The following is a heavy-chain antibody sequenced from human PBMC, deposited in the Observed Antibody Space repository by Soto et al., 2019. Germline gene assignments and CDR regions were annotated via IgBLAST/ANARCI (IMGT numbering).Heavy chain of an antibody. CDR1: VGSISISSYY. J-gene: IGHJ5*02. CDR3: ARLTYPNWFDP. D-gene: IGHD2-2*01. V-gene: IGHV4-39*01. Sequence: SETLSVTCTFSVGSISISSYYWGWIRQPPGKGLEWIGSIYYSGSTYYNPSLKSRVTISVDTSKNQFSLKLSSVTAADTAVYYCARLTYPNWFDPWGQGTLVTVSS. CDR2: IYYSGST.